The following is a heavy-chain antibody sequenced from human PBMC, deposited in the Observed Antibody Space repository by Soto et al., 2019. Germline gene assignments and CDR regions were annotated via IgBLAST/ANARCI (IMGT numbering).Heavy chain of an antibody. CDR3: AIELSDDSSGSDY. V-gene: IGHV3-23*01. Sequence: GVSLRLSCAASGFTFSNFAMSWARQAPGKGLEWVSAIMSGSGGSSYYADSVRGRFTISRDNSKNTLYLQMSSLRAEDTAVYYCAIELSDDSSGSDYWGQGPLVTVS. J-gene: IGHJ4*02. CDR1: GFTFSNFA. CDR2: IMSGSGGSS. D-gene: IGHD3-22*01.